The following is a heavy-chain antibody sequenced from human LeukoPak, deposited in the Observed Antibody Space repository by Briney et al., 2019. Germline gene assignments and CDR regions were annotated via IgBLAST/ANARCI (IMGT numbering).Heavy chain of an antibody. CDR1: GFTFSSYG. V-gene: IGHV3-30*02. CDR2: IRYDGSNK. D-gene: IGHD3-22*01. CDR3: AKDFQLANYYDSSGCDC. J-gene: IGHJ4*02. Sequence: PGGSLRLSCAASGFTFSSYGMHWVRQAPGKGLEWVAFIRYDGSNKYYADSVKGRFTISRDNSKNTLYLQMNSLRAEDTAVYYCAKDFQLANYYDSSGCDCWGQGTLVTVSS.